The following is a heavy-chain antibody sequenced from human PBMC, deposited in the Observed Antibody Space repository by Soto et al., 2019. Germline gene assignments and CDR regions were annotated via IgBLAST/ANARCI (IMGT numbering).Heavy chain of an antibody. CDR1: GGTFSSYT. CDR3: ARGAGGYCSGGSCYSDAFDI. J-gene: IGHJ3*02. CDR2: IIPILGIA. Sequence: SVKVSCKASGGTFSSYTISWVRQAPGQGLEWMGRIIPILGIANYAQKFQGRVTITADKSTSTAYMELSSLRSEDTAVYYCARGAGGYCSGGSCYSDAFDIWGQGTMVTVSS. V-gene: IGHV1-69*02. D-gene: IGHD2-15*01.